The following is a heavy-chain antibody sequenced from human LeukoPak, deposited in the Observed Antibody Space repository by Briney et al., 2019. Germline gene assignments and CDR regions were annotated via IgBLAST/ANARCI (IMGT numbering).Heavy chain of an antibody. CDR2: ISGYNGDT. D-gene: IGHD4-11*01. CDR3: ARDLKTVTGGNWFDP. CDR1: GYTFTNYG. V-gene: IGHV1-18*01. Sequence: GASVKVSCKASGYTFTNYGISWVRQAPGQGLEWMGWISGYNGDTNYAQKLQGRATMTTDTSTSTAYMEVRSLTSDDTAVYYCARDLKTVTGGNWFDPWGQGTLVTVSS. J-gene: IGHJ5*02.